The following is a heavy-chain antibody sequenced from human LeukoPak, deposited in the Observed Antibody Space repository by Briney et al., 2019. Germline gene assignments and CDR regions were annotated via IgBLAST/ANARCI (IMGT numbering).Heavy chain of an antibody. V-gene: IGHV3-30*02. CDR2: ISSDGRYK. J-gene: IGHJ3*02. D-gene: IGHD2-15*01. Sequence: GESLRLSCAASGFTFRTYGMHWVRQTPGKGLEWLAYISSDGRYKSYADSVKGRFTISRDNSKNTLYLQMNSLRAEDTAVYFCVRYWARRMGSNFEGVFDIGGQGTMVTVAS. CDR3: VRYWARRMGSNFEGVFDI. CDR1: GFTFRTYG.